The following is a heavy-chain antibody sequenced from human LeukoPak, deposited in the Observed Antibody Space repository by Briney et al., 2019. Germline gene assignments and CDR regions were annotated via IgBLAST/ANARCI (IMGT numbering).Heavy chain of an antibody. D-gene: IGHD2-2*01. V-gene: IGHV4-59*01. J-gene: IGHJ4*02. CDR1: GGSISSYY. CDR2: IYDSGST. Sequence: SETLSLTCTVSGGSISSYYWSWIRQPPGKGLEWIGNIYDSGSTNYNPSLKSRVTISVDTSKNQLSLKLSSVTAADTAIYYCARDRSRGAPFDYWGQGTLVTVSS. CDR3: ARDRSRGAPFDY.